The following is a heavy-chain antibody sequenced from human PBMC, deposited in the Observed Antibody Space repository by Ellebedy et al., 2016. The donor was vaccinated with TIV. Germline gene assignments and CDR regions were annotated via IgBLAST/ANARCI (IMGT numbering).Heavy chain of an antibody. Sequence: SLKISXAASGFTFENYTMHWVRQAPGTGLEWVSGISWDSVTIGCADSVKGRFSMSRDNAKNSLYLQMNSLRVEDTALYYCASSGVTGLDAFDIWGQGTMVTVSS. CDR1: GFTFENYT. J-gene: IGHJ3*02. CDR2: ISWDSVTI. V-gene: IGHV3-9*01. D-gene: IGHD5-18*01. CDR3: ASSGVTGLDAFDI.